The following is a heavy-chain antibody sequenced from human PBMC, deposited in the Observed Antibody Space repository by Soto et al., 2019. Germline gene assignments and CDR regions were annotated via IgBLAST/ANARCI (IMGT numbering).Heavy chain of an antibody. CDR3: ARFQRETINKWYFHY. CDR1: GFTFSSYA. Sequence: EVQLLESGGGLVQPGGSLRLSCAASGFTFSSYAMTWVRQAPGKGLEWVSVITGGVGVTYYADSVKGRFTISRDNSKNTRYLQMKSLRAEYTAVYNCARFQRETINKWYFHYLGQGTRVTFSS. D-gene: IGHD6-25*01. J-gene: IGHJ4*02. CDR2: ITGGVGVT. V-gene: IGHV3-23*01.